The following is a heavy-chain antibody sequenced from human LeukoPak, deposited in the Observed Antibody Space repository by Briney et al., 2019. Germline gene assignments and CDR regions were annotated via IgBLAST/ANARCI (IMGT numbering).Heavy chain of an antibody. J-gene: IGHJ3*02. CDR2: ISAYNGNT. CDR1: GYTFTSYG. CDR3: ARPQDTADAFDI. V-gene: IGHV1-18*01. Sequence: ASVKVSFKASGYTFTSYGISWVRQAPGQGLEWMGWISAYNGNTNYAQKLQGRVTMTTDSSTSTAYMELRSLRSDDTAVYYCARPQDTADAFDIWGQGTMVTVSS. D-gene: IGHD5-18*01.